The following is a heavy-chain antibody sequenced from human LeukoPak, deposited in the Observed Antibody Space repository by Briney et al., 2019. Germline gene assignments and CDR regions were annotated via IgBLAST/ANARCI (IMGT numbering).Heavy chain of an antibody. CDR2: ISSSGSTI. CDR3: ARDPDYGDYYYYGMDV. CDR1: GFTFSSYE. J-gene: IGHJ6*02. D-gene: IGHD4-17*01. Sequence: HTGGSLRLSCAASGFTFSSYEMNWVRQAPGKGLEWVSYISSSGSTIYYADSVKGRFTTSRDNAKNSLYLQMNSLRAEDTAVYYCARDPDYGDYYYYGMDVWGQGTTVTVSS. V-gene: IGHV3-48*03.